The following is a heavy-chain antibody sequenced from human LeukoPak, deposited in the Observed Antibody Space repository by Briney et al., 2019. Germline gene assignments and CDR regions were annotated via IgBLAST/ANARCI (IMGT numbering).Heavy chain of an antibody. CDR3: ARAPQGVAAANYFDY. D-gene: IGHD2-15*01. J-gene: IGHJ4*02. CDR1: GGSISSYY. V-gene: IGHV4-4*07. Sequence: SETLSLTCTVSGGSISSYYWSWIRQPAGKGLEWIGRIYTSGSTNYNPSLTSRVTISVDTSKNQFSPKLSSVTAADTAVYYCARAPQGVAAANYFDYWGQGTLVTVSS. CDR2: IYTSGST.